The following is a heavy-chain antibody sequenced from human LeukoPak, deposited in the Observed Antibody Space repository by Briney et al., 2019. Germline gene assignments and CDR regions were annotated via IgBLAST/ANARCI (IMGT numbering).Heavy chain of an antibody. Sequence: ASVKVSCKASGYTFTGYYMHWVRQAPGQGLEWMGWINPNSGGTNYAQKFQGRVTMTRDTSISTAYMELSRLRSDDTAVYYCARDVVVTAIRYFDYWGQGTLVTVSS. D-gene: IGHD2-21*02. V-gene: IGHV1-2*02. CDR2: INPNSGGT. J-gene: IGHJ4*02. CDR1: GYTFTGYY. CDR3: ARDVVVTAIRYFDY.